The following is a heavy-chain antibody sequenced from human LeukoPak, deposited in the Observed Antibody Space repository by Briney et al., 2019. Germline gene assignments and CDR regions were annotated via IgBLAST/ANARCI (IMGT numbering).Heavy chain of an antibody. CDR1: GFPFSSHA. J-gene: IGHJ4*02. CDR3: ARVGGSSGWSYYFDY. Sequence: GGSLRLSCVASGFPFSSHAMCWVRQAPGKGLEWVSGINWNGGSTGYADSVKGRFTISRDNAKNSLYLQMNSLRAEDTALYYCARVGGSSGWSYYFDYWGQGTLVTVSS. D-gene: IGHD6-19*01. V-gene: IGHV3-20*04. CDR2: INWNGGST.